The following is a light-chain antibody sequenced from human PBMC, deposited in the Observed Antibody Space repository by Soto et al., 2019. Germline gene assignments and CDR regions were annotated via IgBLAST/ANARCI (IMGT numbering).Light chain of an antibody. CDR2: EVR. CDR1: SLDFVSYNR. Sequence: QSALTQPPSVPGSPGQSVTISCTGTSLDFVSYNRASWYQQSPGSALQLLIYEVRNRPSRVPDRFAGSKTGNTACLSISGLQTADEANYFCSLYTSDNTYGFGAGTKVTVL. V-gene: IGLV2-18*01. J-gene: IGLJ1*01. CDR3: SLYTSDNTYG.